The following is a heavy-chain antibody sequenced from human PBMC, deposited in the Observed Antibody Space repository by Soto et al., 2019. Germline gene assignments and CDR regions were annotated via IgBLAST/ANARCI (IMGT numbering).Heavy chain of an antibody. J-gene: IGHJ4*02. D-gene: IGHD6-19*01. CDR1: GYSFTSYW. Sequence: EVQLVQSGAEVKKPGESLRISCKGSGYSFTSYWISWVRQMPGKGLEWMGRIDPSDSYTNYSPSFQGHVTISADKSISTAYLQWSSLKASDTAMYYCARWGGSGWQPVGLLAPEVFDYWGQGTLVTVSS. CDR3: ARWGGSGWQPVGLLAPEVFDY. CDR2: IDPSDSYT. V-gene: IGHV5-10-1*03.